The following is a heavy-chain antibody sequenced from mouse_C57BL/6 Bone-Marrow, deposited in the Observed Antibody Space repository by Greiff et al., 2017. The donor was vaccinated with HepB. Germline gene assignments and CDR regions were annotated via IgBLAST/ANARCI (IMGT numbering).Heavy chain of an antibody. J-gene: IGHJ2*01. V-gene: IGHV1-69*01. CDR3: SSDYGLAAFGY. Sequence: QVQLQQPGAELVMPGASVKLSCKASGFTFTSYWMHWVKQRPGQGLEWIGEIDPSDSYTNYNQKFKGKSTLTVDKSSSTAYMQLSSLTSEDSAVYYFSSDYGLAAFGYWGQGTTLTVSS. D-gene: IGHD1-1*02. CDR2: IDPSDSYT. CDR1: GFTFTSYW.